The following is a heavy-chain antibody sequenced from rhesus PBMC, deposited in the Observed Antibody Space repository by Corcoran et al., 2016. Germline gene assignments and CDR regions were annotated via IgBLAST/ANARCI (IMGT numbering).Heavy chain of an antibody. CDR2: INSAGSST. J-gene: IGHJ4*01. CDR3: AGDLVTRVSTVAGPADY. D-gene: IGHD3-9*01. V-gene: IGHV3-14*01. CDR1: GFTFSSYW. Sequence: GESGGGLVKPGGSLRLSCAASGFTFSSYWMHWVRQAPGKGLEWISAINSAGSSTYYADSGKGRFTISRGNAKNTRYLQLGGLRAEDTAVYYWAGDLVTRVSTVAGPADYWGQGVLVTVSS.